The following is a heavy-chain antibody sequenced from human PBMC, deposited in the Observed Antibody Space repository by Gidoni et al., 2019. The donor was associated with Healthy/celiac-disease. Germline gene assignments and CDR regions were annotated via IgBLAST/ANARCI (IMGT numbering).Heavy chain of an antibody. CDR2: ISGSGGST. CDR1: GFTFNSYA. J-gene: IGHJ4*02. CDR3: AKDTYAKKVFDY. Sequence: EVQLLEAGGGLVQPGGSLRRPCSASGFTFNSYARSWVRQAPGKGWEWVSAISGSGGSTYYADSVKGRFTISRDNSKNTLYLQMNSLRAEDTAVYYCAKDTYAKKVFDYWGQGTLVTVSS. V-gene: IGHV3-23*01.